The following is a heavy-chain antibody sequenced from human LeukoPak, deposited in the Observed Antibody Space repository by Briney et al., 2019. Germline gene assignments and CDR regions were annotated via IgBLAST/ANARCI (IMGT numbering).Heavy chain of an antibody. V-gene: IGHV3-30-3*01. CDR1: GFTFSHYA. J-gene: IGHJ4*02. D-gene: IGHD6-6*01. CDR3: ARGLEYSSSSGFPYFDY. CDR2: ISYHGIDK. Sequence: GGSLRLSCAASGFTFSHYAMHWVRQAPGKGLEWVAVISYHGIDKYYADSVKGRFTISRDNSKNALYLQMNSLRPEDTAVYYCARGLEYSSSSGFPYFDYWGQGTLVTVSS.